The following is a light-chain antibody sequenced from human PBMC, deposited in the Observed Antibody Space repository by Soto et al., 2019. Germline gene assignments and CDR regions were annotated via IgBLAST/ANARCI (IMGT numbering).Light chain of an antibody. CDR3: QQRSNWPPIT. CDR2: GAS. V-gene: IGKV3-11*01. CDR1: QRISSN. Sequence: EIGMTQSPSTLSVSQGERATLSCRANQRISSNLAWYQQKPGQAPRLLIYGASTRATGIPDRFSGSGSGTDFTLTISSLEPEDFAVYYCQQRSNWPPITFGQGTRLEIK. J-gene: IGKJ5*01.